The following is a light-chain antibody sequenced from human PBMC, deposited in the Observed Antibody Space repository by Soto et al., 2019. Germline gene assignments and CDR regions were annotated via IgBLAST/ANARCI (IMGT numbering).Light chain of an antibody. CDR2: AXX. V-gene: IGLV2-14*01. J-gene: IGLJ2*01. Sequence: QSALTQPASVSGSPGQSITISCTGTSSDVGGFLYVSWFQQHPGKAPKLMIYAXXXXPSGISNRFSGSKSGNTASLTISGXXXXXXXXXXCSSYSSSSTLVVFGGGTKVTVL. CDR3: SSYSSSSTLVV. CDR1: SSDVGGFLY.